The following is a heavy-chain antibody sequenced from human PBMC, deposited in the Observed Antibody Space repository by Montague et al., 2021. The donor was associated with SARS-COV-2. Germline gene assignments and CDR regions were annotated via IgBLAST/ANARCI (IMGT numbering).Heavy chain of an antibody. Sequence: CAISGDSVASNSAAWIWIRQSPSRGLEWLARTYYRSKWYNEYAVSVKSXINIIPDTSKNHLSLQVNSVTPENTAVYYCAREGEWELQGPRHSSFYFAMDVWGQGTSVTVSS. J-gene: IGHJ6*02. V-gene: IGHV6-1*01. CDR2: TYYRSKWYN. D-gene: IGHD1-26*01. CDR1: GDSVASNSAA. CDR3: AREGEWELQGPRHSSFYFAMDV.